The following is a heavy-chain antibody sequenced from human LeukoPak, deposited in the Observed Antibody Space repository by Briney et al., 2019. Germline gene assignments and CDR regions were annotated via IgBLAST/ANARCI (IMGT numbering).Heavy chain of an antibody. J-gene: IGHJ5*02. Sequence: SETLSLTCAVYGGSFSGYYWSWIRQPPGKGLEWIGEINHSGSTNYNPSLKSRVTISVDTSKNQFSLKLSSVTAADTAVYYCARVRCRVSSISCYPNWFDPWGQGTLVTVSS. CDR1: GGSFSGYY. V-gene: IGHV4-34*01. CDR3: ARVRCRVSSISCYPNWFDP. CDR2: INHSGST. D-gene: IGHD2-2*01.